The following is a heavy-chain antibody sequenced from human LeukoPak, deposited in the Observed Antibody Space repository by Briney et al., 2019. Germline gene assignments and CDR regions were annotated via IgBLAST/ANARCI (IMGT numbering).Heavy chain of an antibody. CDR2: ISAYNGNT. CDR3: ARDKVVVAALDAFDI. D-gene: IGHD2-15*01. Sequence: ASVKVSCKASGYTFTSYGISWVRPAPGQGLEWMGWISAYNGNTNYAQKLQGRVTMTTDTSTSTAYMELRSLRSDDTAVYYCARDKVVVAALDAFDIWGQGTMVTVSS. CDR1: GYTFTSYG. V-gene: IGHV1-18*01. J-gene: IGHJ3*02.